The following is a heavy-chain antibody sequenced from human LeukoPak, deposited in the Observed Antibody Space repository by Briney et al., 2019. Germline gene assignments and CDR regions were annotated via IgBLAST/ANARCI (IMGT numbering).Heavy chain of an antibody. V-gene: IGHV3-7*01. CDR1: GFTFSNFW. CDR2: IKQDGSEI. CDR3: ARLDDYGSFDY. D-gene: IGHD3-10*01. Sequence: GGSLRLSCAASGFTFSNFWMSWVRQAPGKGLEWAAIIKQDGSEIYYVDSVKGRFTSSRDNAKDSLFLQMNSLRVEDTAVYYCARLDDYGSFDYWGQGALVTVSS. J-gene: IGHJ4*02.